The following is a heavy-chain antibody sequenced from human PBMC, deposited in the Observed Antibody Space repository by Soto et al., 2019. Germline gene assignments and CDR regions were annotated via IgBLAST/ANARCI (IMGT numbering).Heavy chain of an antibody. Sequence: PAIGKPSCTHTLNFTVFAVSLNTSGMCESWIRQPPGKALEWLARIDWDDDKYYSTSLKTRLTISKDTSKNQVVLTMTNMDPVDTATYYCARSTYFYDSSGYGFYYFDCWGQGTLVPVSS. CDR3: ARSTYFYDSSGYGFYYFDC. V-gene: IGHV2-70*11. D-gene: IGHD3-22*01. CDR2: IDWDDDK. J-gene: IGHJ4*02. CDR1: AVSLNTSGMC.